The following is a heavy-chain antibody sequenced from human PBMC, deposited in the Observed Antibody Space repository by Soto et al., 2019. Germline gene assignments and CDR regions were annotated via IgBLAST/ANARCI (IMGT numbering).Heavy chain of an antibody. CDR1: GGSISSGGYS. CDR3: ARETRPGTLDY. Sequence: PSETLSLTCAVSGGSISSGGYSWSWIRQPPGKGLEWIGYIYHSGSTYYNPSLKSRVTISVDRSKNQFSLKLSSVTAADTAVYYCARETRPGTLDYWGQGTLVTVSS. J-gene: IGHJ4*02. V-gene: IGHV4-30-2*01. CDR2: IYHSGST.